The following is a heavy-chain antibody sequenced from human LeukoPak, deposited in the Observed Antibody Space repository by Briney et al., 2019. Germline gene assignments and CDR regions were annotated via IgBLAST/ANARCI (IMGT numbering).Heavy chain of an antibody. V-gene: IGHV1-2*02. CDR1: GYTFTGYY. CDR3: ARSSSSPAHGNWFDP. J-gene: IGHJ5*02. CDR2: INPNSGGT. Sequence: GASVKVSCKASGYTFTGYYIHWVRQAPGQGLEWMGWINPNSGGTNYAQKFQGRVTMTRDTSISTAYMELSRLRSDDTAVYYCARSSSSPAHGNWFDPWGQGTLVTASS. D-gene: IGHD6-13*01.